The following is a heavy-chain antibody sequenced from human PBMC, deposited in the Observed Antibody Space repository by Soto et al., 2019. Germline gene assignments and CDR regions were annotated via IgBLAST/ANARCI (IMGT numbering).Heavy chain of an antibody. CDR1: GYTFTTSV. V-gene: IGHV1-3*05. D-gene: IGHD2-15*01. CDR2: INVGNGNT. CDR3: ARDQGGLGGGNDY. Sequence: QVHLVQSGAEEKKPGASVKVSCKASGYTFTTSVHWVRQAPGQRLEGMGWINVGNGNTKYLQKFQGRVTIPRDTSATTAYMELSSLRSEDTAVYYCARDQGGLGGGNDYWGQGTLVTVSS. J-gene: IGHJ4*02.